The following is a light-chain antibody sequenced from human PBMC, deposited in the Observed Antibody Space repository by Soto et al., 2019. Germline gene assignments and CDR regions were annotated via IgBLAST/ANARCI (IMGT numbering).Light chain of an antibody. J-gene: IGLJ3*02. Sequence: QSALTQPPSASGSPGQSVTISCTGTSSDVGAYDYVCWYQQHPGKAPKLMIYEVNKRPSGVPDRFSGSKSGNTASLTVSGLQAGDEADYYCAAWDDSLGGSWVFGGGTKLTVL. V-gene: IGLV2-8*01. CDR1: SSDVGAYDY. CDR3: AAWDDSLGGSWV. CDR2: EVN.